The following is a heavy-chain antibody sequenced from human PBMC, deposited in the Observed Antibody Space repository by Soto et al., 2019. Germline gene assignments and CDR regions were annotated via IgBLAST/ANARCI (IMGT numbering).Heavy chain of an antibody. CDR1: GFTFSDYY. CDR2: ISSSGSTI. J-gene: IGHJ6*03. V-gene: IGHV3-11*01. CDR3: ASSYYYYYYMDV. Sequence: PGGSLRLSCAASGFTFSDYYMSWIRQAPGKGLEWVSYISSSGSTIYYADSVKGRFTISRDNAKNSLYLQMNSLRAEDTAVYYCASSYYYYYYMDVWGKGTTVTVSS.